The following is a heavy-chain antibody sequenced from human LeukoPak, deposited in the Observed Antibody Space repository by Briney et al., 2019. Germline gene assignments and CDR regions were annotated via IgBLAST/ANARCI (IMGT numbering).Heavy chain of an antibody. CDR1: GGTFSSYA. V-gene: IGHV1-69*04. CDR2: IIPILGIA. D-gene: IGHD3-22*01. J-gene: IGHJ6*02. CDR3: AREIYYYDSSGYYYYGMDV. Sequence: GASVKVSCKASGGTFSSYAISWVRQAPGQGLEWMGRIIPILGIANYAQKFQGRVTITADKSTSTAYMELSSLRSEDTAVYYCAREIYYYDSSGYYYYGMDVWGQGTTVTVSS.